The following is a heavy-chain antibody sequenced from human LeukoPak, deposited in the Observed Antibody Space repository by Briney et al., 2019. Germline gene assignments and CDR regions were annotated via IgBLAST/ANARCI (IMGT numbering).Heavy chain of an antibody. CDR2: IYTSGST. V-gene: IGHV4-4*07. CDR1: GGSISSYY. J-gene: IGHJ4*02. D-gene: IGHD3-10*01. Sequence: PSETLSLTCTVSGGSISSYYWSWIRQPAGKGLEWIGRIYTSGSTNYNPSLKSRVTMSVDTSKNQLSLKLSSVTAADTAVYYCAREFTYGGFYYFDYWGQGTLVTVSS. CDR3: AREFTYGGFYYFDY.